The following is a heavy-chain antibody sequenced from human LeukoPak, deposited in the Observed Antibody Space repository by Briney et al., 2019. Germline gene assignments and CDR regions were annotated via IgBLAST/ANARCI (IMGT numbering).Heavy chain of an antibody. Sequence: QPGGSLRLSCAASGFTFSSYEMNWVRQAPGKGLEWVSYISSSGSTIYYADSVKGRFTISRDNAKNSLYLQMNSLRAEDTAVYYCTRGYCSSTSCHHFDYWGQGTLVTVSS. V-gene: IGHV3-48*03. CDR2: ISSSGSTI. J-gene: IGHJ4*02. CDR3: TRGYCSSTSCHHFDY. CDR1: GFTFSSYE. D-gene: IGHD2-2*01.